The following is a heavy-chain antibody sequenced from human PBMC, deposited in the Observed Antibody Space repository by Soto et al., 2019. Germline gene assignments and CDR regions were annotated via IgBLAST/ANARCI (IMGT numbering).Heavy chain of an antibody. V-gene: IGHV3-23*01. CDR1: GFTFSSYA. Sequence: GGSLRLSCAASGFTFSSYAMSWVRQAPGKGLEWASAISGSGGSTYYADSVKGRFTISRDNSKNTLYLQMNSLRAEDTAVYYCAKGSYYDFGNYYGMDVWGQGTTVTVSS. J-gene: IGHJ6*02. CDR3: AKGSYYDFGNYYGMDV. CDR2: ISGSGGST. D-gene: IGHD3-3*01.